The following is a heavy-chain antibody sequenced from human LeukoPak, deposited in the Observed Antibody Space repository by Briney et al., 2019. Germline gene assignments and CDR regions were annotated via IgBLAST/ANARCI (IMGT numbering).Heavy chain of an antibody. V-gene: IGHV1-69*13. CDR3: ARGLIAAAWYSMGY. CDR2: IIPIFGTA. CDR1: GYTFTGYY. D-gene: IGHD6-13*01. Sequence: SVKVSCKASGYTFTGYYMHWVRQAPGQGLEWMGGIIPIFGTANYAQKFQGRVTITADESTSTAYMELSSLRSEDTAVYYCARGLIAAAWYSMGYWGQGTLVTVSS. J-gene: IGHJ4*02.